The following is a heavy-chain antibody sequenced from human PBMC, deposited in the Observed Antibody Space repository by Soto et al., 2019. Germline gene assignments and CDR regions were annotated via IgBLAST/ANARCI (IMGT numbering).Heavy chain of an antibody. CDR1: GFTFSSYS. CDR2: ISSSSSTI. CDR3: ARDRDLLWFGEPNWFDP. D-gene: IGHD3-10*01. Sequence: GGSLRLSCAASGFTFSSYSMNWVRQAPGRGLEWVSYISSSSSTIYYADSVKGRFTISRDNAKNSLYLQMNSLRDEDTAVYYCARDRDLLWFGEPNWFDPWGQGTLVTVSS. J-gene: IGHJ5*02. V-gene: IGHV3-48*02.